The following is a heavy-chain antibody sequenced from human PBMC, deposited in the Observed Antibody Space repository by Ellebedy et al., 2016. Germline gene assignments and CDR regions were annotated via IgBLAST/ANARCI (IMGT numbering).Heavy chain of an antibody. V-gene: IGHV3-9*01. CDR3: ARDISSTWFDPFDY. D-gene: IGHD6-13*01. CDR2: ISWNSGII. Sequence: GGSLRLSXAASGFIFDDYSMHWVRQPPGKGLEWVSGISWNSGIIDYGDSVKGRFTISRDNAKQSVFLQMNSLRAEDTAVYYCARDISSTWFDPFDYWGQGTLVTVSS. CDR1: GFIFDDYS. J-gene: IGHJ4*02.